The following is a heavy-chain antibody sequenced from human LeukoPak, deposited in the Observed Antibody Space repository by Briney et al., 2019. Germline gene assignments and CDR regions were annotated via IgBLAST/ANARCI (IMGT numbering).Heavy chain of an antibody. Sequence: ASVKVSCKASGYTFTGYYMHWVRQAPGQGLEWMGWINPNNGGTNYAQKFQGRVTMTRDTSISTAYMEPSRPRSDDTAVYYCARGDYGGYFDYWGQGTLVTVSS. V-gene: IGHV1-2*02. D-gene: IGHD4/OR15-4a*01. CDR3: ARGDYGGYFDY. CDR2: INPNNGGT. J-gene: IGHJ4*02. CDR1: GYTFTGYY.